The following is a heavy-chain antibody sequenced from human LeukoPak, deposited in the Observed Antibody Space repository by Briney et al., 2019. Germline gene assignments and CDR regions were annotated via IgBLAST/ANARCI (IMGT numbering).Heavy chain of an antibody. CDR3: ARDLVWGYYFDY. CDR1: GYTFTSYY. V-gene: IGHV1-46*01. Sequence: ASVKVSCKASGYTFTSYYMHWVRQAPGRGLDYMGIINPGGGSTTYAQKFQGRVTMTRDTTTSTVYMELSSLRSEDTAVYYCARDLVWGYYFDYWGQGTLVTVSS. CDR2: INPGGGST. J-gene: IGHJ4*02. D-gene: IGHD7-27*01.